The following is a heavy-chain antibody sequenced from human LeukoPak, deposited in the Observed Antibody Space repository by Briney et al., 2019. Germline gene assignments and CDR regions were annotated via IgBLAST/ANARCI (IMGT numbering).Heavy chain of an antibody. CDR2: INPNSGGT. V-gene: IGHV1-2*02. D-gene: IGHD2-2*01. Sequence: ASVKVSCKASGYTFTGYYMHWVRQAPGQGLEWMGWINPNSGGTNYAQKFQGRVTMTRDTSISTAYMELSRLRSDDTAVYYCARVRLGYCSSTSCYYYGMDVWGQGTTVTVSS. J-gene: IGHJ6*02. CDR1: GYTFTGYY. CDR3: ARVRLGYCSSTSCYYYGMDV.